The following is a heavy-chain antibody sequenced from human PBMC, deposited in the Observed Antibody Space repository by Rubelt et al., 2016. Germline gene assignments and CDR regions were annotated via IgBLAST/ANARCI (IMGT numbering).Heavy chain of an antibody. CDR1: GGSISPYY. Sequence: QVQLQESGPGLVKPSETLSLTCTVSGGSISPYYWSWIRQPPGKGLEWIGYIYYSGSTNYNPPLTSRVTISVDTPKNQFSLKQSSVTAADTAVYYCARHGSDFWSSRWAFDYWGQGTLVTVFS. D-gene: IGHD3-3*01. J-gene: IGHJ4*02. CDR3: ARHGSDFWSSRWAFDY. V-gene: IGHV4-59*08. CDR2: IYYSGST.